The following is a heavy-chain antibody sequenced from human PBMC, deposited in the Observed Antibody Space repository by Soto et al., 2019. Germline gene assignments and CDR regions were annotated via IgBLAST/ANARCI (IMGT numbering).Heavy chain of an antibody. CDR1: GGSISSGGYY. CDR3: AASCVACGGFNYYGMDV. V-gene: IGHV4-31*03. CDR2: IYYSGTT. Sequence: QVQLQESGPGLVKPSQTLYLTCTVSGGSISSGGYYWYWIRRHPGKGLAWIGYIYYSGTTYYNPSLTSRVTISGDTSKNQFSLKLSSVTAADTAVYYCAASCVACGGFNYYGMDVWGQRTTVTVSS. D-gene: IGHD2-21*01. J-gene: IGHJ6*02.